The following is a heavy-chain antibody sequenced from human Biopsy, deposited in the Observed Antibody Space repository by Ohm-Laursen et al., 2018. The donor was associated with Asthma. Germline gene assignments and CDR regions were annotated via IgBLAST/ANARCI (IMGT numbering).Heavy chain of an antibody. CDR2: ISWNSATI. J-gene: IGHJ4*02. CDR1: GFKFDEYT. Sequence: SLRLSCTASGFKFDEYTMHWVRQAPGKGLEWVSGISWNSATIGYADSVEGRFTISRDNAKNSAFLHMDSLRPEDTAFYYCAKVRSDWVITESFDYWGQGVLVTVSS. CDR3: AKVRSDWVITESFDY. V-gene: IGHV3-9*01. D-gene: IGHD3-22*01.